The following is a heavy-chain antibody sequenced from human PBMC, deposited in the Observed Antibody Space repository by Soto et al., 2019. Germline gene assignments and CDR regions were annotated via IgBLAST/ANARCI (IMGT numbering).Heavy chain of an antibody. CDR3: ARDLPQYCSAGSCYPDS. V-gene: IGHV3-30-3*01. D-gene: IGHD2-15*01. Sequence: QVQLVESGGGVVQPGRSLRLSCAASGFTFSTYAMHWVRQAPGKGLAWVAIISYHGSNKYYADSVKGRFTISRDDPNNPLYLQMNCLRPEDTAVYYCARDLPQYCSAGSCYPDSWGQGTLVTVSS. CDR1: GFTFSTYA. CDR2: ISYHGSNK. J-gene: IGHJ4*02.